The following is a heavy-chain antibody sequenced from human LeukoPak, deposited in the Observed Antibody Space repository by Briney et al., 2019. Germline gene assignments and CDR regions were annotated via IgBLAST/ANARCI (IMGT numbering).Heavy chain of an antibody. CDR1: GFTFSSYA. V-gene: IGHV3-30*04. J-gene: IGHJ6*03. CDR2: ISYDGSNK. CDR3: ARTAVRESVGLRYYYMDV. D-gene: IGHD5/OR15-5a*01. Sequence: PGRSLRLSCAASGFTFSSYAMHWVRQAPGKGLEWVAVISYDGSNKYYADSVKGRFTISRDDSKNTLYLQMNSLRAEDTAVYYCARTAVRESVGLRYYYMDVWGKGTTVTVSS.